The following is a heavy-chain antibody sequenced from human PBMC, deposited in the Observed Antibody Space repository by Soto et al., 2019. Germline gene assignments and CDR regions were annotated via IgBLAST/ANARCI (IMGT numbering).Heavy chain of an antibody. J-gene: IGHJ6*02. V-gene: IGHV3-30-3*01. CDR2: IAYDGSNA. D-gene: IGHD2-2*03. Sequence: GGSLRLSCAASGFTFRNHAMHWVRQAPGKGLECLAVIAYDGSNAFYRDSVKGRFTISRDNSKNTLYLQMNSLRAEDTGVYYCAKVWDGYCSSTSCYANPLYYYYGMDVWGQGTTVTVSS. CDR1: GFTFRNHA. CDR3: AKVWDGYCSSTSCYANPLYYYYGMDV.